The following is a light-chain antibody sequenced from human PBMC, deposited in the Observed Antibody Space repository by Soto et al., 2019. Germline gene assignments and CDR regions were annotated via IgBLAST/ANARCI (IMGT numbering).Light chain of an antibody. CDR1: QSVSSNY. Sequence: EIVLTQSPGTLSLSPGERATLSCRASQSVSSNYLAWYQQKPGQAPRLLIYAASSRATGIPDRFSGSGSGTDFTLTISRLEPEDFAAYYCQQYGSSRTFGQGTKVDI. V-gene: IGKV3-20*01. CDR3: QQYGSSRT. CDR2: AAS. J-gene: IGKJ1*01.